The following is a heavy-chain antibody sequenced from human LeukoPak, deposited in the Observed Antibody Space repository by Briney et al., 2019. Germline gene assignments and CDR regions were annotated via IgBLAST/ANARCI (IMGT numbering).Heavy chain of an antibody. J-gene: IGHJ4*02. V-gene: IGHV4-39*07. D-gene: IGHD1-1*01. Sequence: PSETLSLTCTVSGGSISSSSYYWGWIRQPPGKGLEWIGEINHSGSTNYNPSLKSRVTISVDTSKNQFSLKLSSVTAADTAVYYCAASGKLPYYFDYWGQGTLVTVSS. CDR3: AASGKLPYYFDY. CDR2: INHSGST. CDR1: GGSISSSSYY.